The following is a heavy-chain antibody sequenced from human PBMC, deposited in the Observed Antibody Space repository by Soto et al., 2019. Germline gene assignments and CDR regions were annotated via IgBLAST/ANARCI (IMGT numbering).Heavy chain of an antibody. CDR3: AHSGQQLDHDDPYYYYYGMDV. CDR2: IYWDDDK. Sequence: GSGPTLVNPTQTLTVTCTFSGFSLATSGVGVGWVRQPPGKALEWLALIYWDDDKRYSPSLKSRLTITKDTSKNQVVLTMTNMDPVDTATYYCAHSGQQLDHDDPYYYYYGMDVWGQGTTVTVSS. V-gene: IGHV2-5*02. D-gene: IGHD6-13*01. J-gene: IGHJ6*02. CDR1: GFSLATSGVG.